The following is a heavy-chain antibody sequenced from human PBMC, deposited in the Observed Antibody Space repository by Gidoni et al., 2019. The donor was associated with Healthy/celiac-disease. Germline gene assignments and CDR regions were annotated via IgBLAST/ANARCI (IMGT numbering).Heavy chain of an antibody. CDR2: IYYSGST. V-gene: IGHV4-59*01. J-gene: IGHJ3*02. CDR1: GGSISSYY. CDR3: ARARTRGSDAFDI. Sequence: QVQLQESGPGLVKPAETLSLTCTVSGGSISSYYWSWIRQPPGKGLEWIGYIYYSGSTHYHPSLKSRVTISVDTSKNQFSLKLSSVTAADTAVYYCARARTRGSDAFDIWGQGTMVTVSS. D-gene: IGHD3-16*01.